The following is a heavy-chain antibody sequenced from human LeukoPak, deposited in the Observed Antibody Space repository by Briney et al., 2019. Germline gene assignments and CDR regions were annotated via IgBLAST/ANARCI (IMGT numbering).Heavy chain of an antibody. V-gene: IGHV1-18*01. CDR2: ISAYNGHT. D-gene: IGHD2-21*01. J-gene: IGHJ4*02. CDR3: ARMECGGDCYSTSRY. CDR1: GYTFSSYG. Sequence: AASVKVSCKASGYTFSSYGISWVRQAPGQGLEWMGWISAYNGHTNYAQKLQGRVTMTTDTSTSTAYMELRSLRSDDTAVYYCARMECGGDCYSTSRYWGQGTLVTVSS.